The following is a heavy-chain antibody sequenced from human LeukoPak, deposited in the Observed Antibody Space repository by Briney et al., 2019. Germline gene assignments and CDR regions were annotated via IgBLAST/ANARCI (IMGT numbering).Heavy chain of an antibody. V-gene: IGHV4-61*02. J-gene: IGHJ4*02. CDR2: IYTSGST. D-gene: IGHD3-22*01. CDR1: DGSISSGSYY. Sequence: PSETLSLTCTVSDGSISSGSYYWSWIRQPAGKGLEWIGRIYTSGSTNYNPSLKSRVTISVDTSKNQFSLKLSSVTAAHTAVYYCAREALGYYSDSSAEEVHYWVQGTLVTVSS. CDR3: AREALGYYSDSSAEEVHY.